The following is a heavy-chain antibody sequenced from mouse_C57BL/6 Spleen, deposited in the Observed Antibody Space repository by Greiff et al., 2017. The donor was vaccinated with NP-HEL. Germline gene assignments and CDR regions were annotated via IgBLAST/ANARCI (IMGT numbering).Heavy chain of an antibody. CDR3: ASDQLAY. Sequence: VQLQQSGAELAKPGASVKLSCKASGYTFTSYWMHWVKQRPGQGLDWIGYINPSSGYTKYNQKFKDKAKLTADKYSSTAYMQLSSLTYEDSAVYYCASDQLAYWGQGTLVTVAA. J-gene: IGHJ3*01. D-gene: IGHD3-1*01. V-gene: IGHV1-7*01. CDR2: INPSSGYT. CDR1: GYTFTSYW.